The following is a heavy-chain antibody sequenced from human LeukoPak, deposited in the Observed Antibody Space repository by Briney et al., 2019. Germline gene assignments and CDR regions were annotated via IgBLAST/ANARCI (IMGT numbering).Heavy chain of an antibody. CDR3: ARDHQHLCGDISCSYGMDV. V-gene: IGHV4-4*07. J-gene: IGHJ6*02. CDR1: GGSISRYY. CDR2: IYTSEGT. Sequence: PSETLSLTCSVSGGSISRYYWSWIRQSAGKGLEWIGRIYTSEGTIYNPSLKSRVTMSADTSENQLSLKLRFVTAADTAVYYCARDHQHLCGDISCSYGMDVWGRGTTVTVSS. D-gene: IGHD2-21*01.